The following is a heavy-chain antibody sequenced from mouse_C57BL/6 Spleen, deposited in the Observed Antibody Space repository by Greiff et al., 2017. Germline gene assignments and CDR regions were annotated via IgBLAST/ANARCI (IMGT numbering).Heavy chain of an antibody. J-gene: IGHJ1*03. CDR2: ISDGGSYT. Sequence: EVKLMESGGGLVKPGGSLKLSCAASGFTFSSYAMSWVRQTPEKRLEWVATISDGGSYTYYPDNVKGRFTISRDNAKNNLYLQMSHLKSEDTAMYYGARDYGSSYGYFDVWGTGTTVTVSS. V-gene: IGHV5-4*01. D-gene: IGHD1-1*01. CDR1: GFTFSSYA. CDR3: ARDYGSSYGYFDV.